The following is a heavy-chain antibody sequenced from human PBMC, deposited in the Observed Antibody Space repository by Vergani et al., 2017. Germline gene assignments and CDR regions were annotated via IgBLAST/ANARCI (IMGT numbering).Heavy chain of an antibody. CDR3: VRGFFFLGMDV. J-gene: IGHJ6*02. V-gene: IGHV6-1*01. Sequence: QVQLQQSGPGLVKPSQTLSLTCAISGDSVSSKSAAWNWIRRSPSRGLEWLGRTYFKSRWYNEYAISVKSRITINPDTSKNQFSMQLNSVTPEDTAIYYCVRGFFFLGMDVWGQGP. CDR2: TYFKSRWYN. D-gene: IGHD6-25*01. CDR1: GDSVSSKSAA.